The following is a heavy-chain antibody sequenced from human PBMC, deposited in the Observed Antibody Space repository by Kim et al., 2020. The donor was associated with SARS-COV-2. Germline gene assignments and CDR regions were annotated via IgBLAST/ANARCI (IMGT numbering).Heavy chain of an antibody. CDR1: GFTFSSYG. Sequence: GGSLRLSCAASGFTFSSYGMHWVRQAPGKGLEWVAVIWYDGSTKYYADSVKGRFTISRDTSKTTLYLQMNRLRAEETAVYYCAGDRLSSAPKPYYYGMD. CDR2: IWYDGSTK. J-gene: IGHJ6*01. CDR3: AGDRLSSAPKPYYYGMD. D-gene: IGHD6-25*01. V-gene: IGHV3-33*01.